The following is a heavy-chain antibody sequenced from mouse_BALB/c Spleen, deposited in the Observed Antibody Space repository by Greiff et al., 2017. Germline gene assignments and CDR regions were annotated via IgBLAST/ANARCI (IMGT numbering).Heavy chain of an antibody. V-gene: IGHV1S56*01. J-gene: IGHJ4*01. D-gene: IGHD3-1*01. CDR2: IYPGNVNT. CDR3: ARRGLYYYAMDY. Sequence: VKLQESGPELVKPGASVRISCKASGYTFTSYYIHWVKQRPGQGLEWIGWIYPGNVNTKYNEKFKGKATLTADKSSSTAYMQLSSLTSEDSAVYFCARRGLYYYAMDYWGQGTSVTVSS. CDR1: GYTFTSYY.